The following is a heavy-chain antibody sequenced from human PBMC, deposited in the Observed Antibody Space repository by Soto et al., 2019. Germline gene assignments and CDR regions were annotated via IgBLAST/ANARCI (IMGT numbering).Heavy chain of an antibody. CDR3: ARSGNYDDISGPCPGNFDY. CDR2: IYYSGST. Sequence: SETLSLTCTVSGGSISSSSYYWGWIRQPPGKGLEWIGSIYYSGSTYYNPSLKSRVTISVDTSKNQFSLKLSSVTAADTAVYYCARSGNYDDISGPCPGNFDYWGQGTLVTVSS. CDR1: GGSISSSSYY. D-gene: IGHD3-22*01. V-gene: IGHV4-39*01. J-gene: IGHJ4*02.